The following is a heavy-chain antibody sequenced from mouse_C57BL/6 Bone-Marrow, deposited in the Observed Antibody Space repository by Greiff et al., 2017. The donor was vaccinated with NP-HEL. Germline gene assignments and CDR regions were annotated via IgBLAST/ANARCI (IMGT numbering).Heavy chain of an antibody. V-gene: IGHV14-2*01. Sequence: VQLQQSGAELVKPGASVKLSCTASGFNIKDYYMHWVKQRTEQGLEWIGRIDPEDGETKYAPKFQGKATITADTSSNTAYRQLSSLTSEDTAVYYCARDYGSRFTDYAMDYWGQGTSVTVSS. D-gene: IGHD1-1*01. CDR1: GFNIKDYY. CDR2: IDPEDGET. J-gene: IGHJ4*01. CDR3: ARDYGSRFTDYAMDY.